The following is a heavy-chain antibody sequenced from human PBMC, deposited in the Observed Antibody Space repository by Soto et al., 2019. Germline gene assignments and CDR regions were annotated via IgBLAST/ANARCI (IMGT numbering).Heavy chain of an antibody. CDR2: IYDNGDT. D-gene: IGHD1-20*01. Sequence: QLQLQESGPGLVKPAETLSLKCAVSGGSVSSGNYFWGWIRQPPGKGLEWNGNIYDNGDTYYPPPLESRVATSVDTAQNQLTLGLTSVTAPDPCVYCCARRLIDNWIQVHAFDFWGQGTLVTVSS. CDR3: ARRLIDNWIQVHAFDF. CDR1: GGSVSSGNYF. V-gene: IGHV4-39*01. J-gene: IGHJ3*01.